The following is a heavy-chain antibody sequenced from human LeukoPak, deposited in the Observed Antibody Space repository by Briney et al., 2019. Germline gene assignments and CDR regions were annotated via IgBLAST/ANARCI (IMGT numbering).Heavy chain of an antibody. Sequence: ASVKVSCKASGYTFTNYYMHWVRQAPGQGLEWMGIINPSGGSTSYAQKFQGRVTITADESTSTAYMELSSLRSEDTAVYYCARDLEQWLAPEDRKGDYYYYYGMDVWGQGTTVTVSS. J-gene: IGHJ6*02. V-gene: IGHV1-46*01. CDR3: ARDLEQWLAPEDRKGDYYYYYGMDV. CDR1: GYTFTNYY. D-gene: IGHD6-19*01. CDR2: INPSGGST.